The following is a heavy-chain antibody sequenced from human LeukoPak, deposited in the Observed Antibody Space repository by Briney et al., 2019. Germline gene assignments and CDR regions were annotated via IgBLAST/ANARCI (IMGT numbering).Heavy chain of an antibody. CDR3: ATDRCSGGSCYPGLDY. CDR2: FDPEDGET. Sequence: GASVKVSCKFSGYTLTELSMHWVRQAPGKGLEWMGGFDPEDGETIYAQKFQGRVTMTEDTSTDTAYMELSSLRSEDTAVYYCATDRCSGGSCYPGLDYWGQETLVTVSS. V-gene: IGHV1-24*01. D-gene: IGHD2-15*01. J-gene: IGHJ4*02. CDR1: GYTLTELS.